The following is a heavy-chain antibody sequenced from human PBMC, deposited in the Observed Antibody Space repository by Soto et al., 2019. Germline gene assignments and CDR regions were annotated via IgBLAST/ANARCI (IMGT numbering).Heavy chain of an antibody. CDR2: ISYDGSNK. V-gene: IGHV3-30-3*01. D-gene: IGHD3-10*01. J-gene: IGHJ6*02. CDR3: ARVEMVRGVIIGSGYYYGMDV. CDR1: GFTFSSYA. Sequence: QVQLVESGGGVVQPGRSLRLSCAASGFTFSSYAMHWVRQAPGKGLEWVAVISYDGSNKYYADSVKGQFTISRDNSKNTLYLQMNSLRAEDTAVYYCARVEMVRGVIIGSGYYYGMDVWGQGTTVTVSS.